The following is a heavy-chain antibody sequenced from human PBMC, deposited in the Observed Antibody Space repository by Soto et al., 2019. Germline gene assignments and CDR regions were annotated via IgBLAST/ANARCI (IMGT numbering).Heavy chain of an antibody. J-gene: IGHJ4*02. D-gene: IGHD3-3*01. CDR1: GYSFTSYW. CDR3: AGRGRLEGGYYFDY. CDR2: IYPGDSDT. Sequence: GESLKISCKGSGYSFTSYWIGWVRQMPGKGLEWMGMIYPGDSDTRYSPSFQGQVTIPADKSISTAYLQWCSLKASDSAMDYCAGRGRLEGGYYFDYWGQGTLVTVSS. V-gene: IGHV5-51*01.